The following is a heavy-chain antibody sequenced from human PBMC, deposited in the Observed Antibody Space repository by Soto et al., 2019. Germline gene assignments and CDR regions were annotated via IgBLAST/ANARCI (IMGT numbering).Heavy chain of an antibody. Sequence: QVQLQESGPGLVKPSGTLSLICTISGGSINSSNWWTWVRQAPGKGLEWIAEIYHSGNSDYNPSLKSRVTLSLDKSNNQFSLEVTSVTAADTAVYYCARKDTTSSYSWGQGILVTVSS. V-gene: IGHV4-4*02. CDR1: GGSINSSNW. D-gene: IGHD2-2*01. CDR3: ARKDTTSSYS. J-gene: IGHJ4*02. CDR2: IYHSGNS.